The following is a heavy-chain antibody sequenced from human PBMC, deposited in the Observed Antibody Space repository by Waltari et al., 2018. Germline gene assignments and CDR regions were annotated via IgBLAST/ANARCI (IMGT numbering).Heavy chain of an antibody. CDR2: IYHSGST. V-gene: IGHV4-38-2*01. D-gene: IGHD3-22*01. J-gene: IGHJ5*02. CDR3: ARAGSSGYYYWFDP. CDR1: GYSISSGYY. Sequence: QVQLQESGPGLVKPSETLSLTCAVSGYSISSGYYWGWIRQPPGKGLEWIGSIYHSGSTYYNPSLKSRVTISVDTSKNQFSLKPSSVTAADTAVYYCARAGSSGYYYWFDPWGQGTLVTVSS.